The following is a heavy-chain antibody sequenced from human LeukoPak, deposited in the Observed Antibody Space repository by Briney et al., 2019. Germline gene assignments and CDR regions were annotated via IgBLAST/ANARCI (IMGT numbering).Heavy chain of an antibody. V-gene: IGHV4-34*01. CDR3: ARGVTYNDMLTGYYTPAADYYGMDV. CDR2: INHSGST. Sequence: SETLSLTCAVSGGSFSGYYWSWIRQPPGKGLEWIGEINHSGSTNYNPSLKSRVTISVDTSKNQFSLKLRSVTAADTAVYYCARGVTYNDMLTGYYTPAADYYGMDVWGQGTTATVSS. CDR1: GGSFSGYY. J-gene: IGHJ6*02. D-gene: IGHD3-9*01.